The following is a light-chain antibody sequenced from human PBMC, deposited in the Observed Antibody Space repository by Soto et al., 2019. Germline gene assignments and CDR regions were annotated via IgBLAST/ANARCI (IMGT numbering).Light chain of an antibody. CDR3: QQYGRSPPFT. CDR1: QSVSSTY. Sequence: EIVLTQSPGTLSLSPGERATISCRASQSVSSTYIAWYQQNPGRAPRLFFYGASSRATGIPDRFSGSGSGTDFTLTISRLEPEDFAVYFCQQYGRSPPFTFGQG. CDR2: GAS. V-gene: IGKV3-20*01. J-gene: IGKJ2*01.